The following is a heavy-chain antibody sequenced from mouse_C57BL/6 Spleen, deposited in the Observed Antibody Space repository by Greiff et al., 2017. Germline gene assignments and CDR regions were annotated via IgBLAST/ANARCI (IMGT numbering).Heavy chain of an antibody. V-gene: IGHV7-3*01. CDR2: IRNKANGYTT. CDR3: ASYSTTDDFDY. CDR1: GFTFTDYY. Sequence: EVQLVESGGGLVQPGGSLSLSCAASGFTFTDYYMSWVRQPPGKALEWLGFIRNKANGYTTEYSASVKGRFTISRDNSQSILYLQMNTLRAEDSAAYYCASYSTTDDFDYWGQGTTLTVSA. J-gene: IGHJ2*01. D-gene: IGHD6-1*01.